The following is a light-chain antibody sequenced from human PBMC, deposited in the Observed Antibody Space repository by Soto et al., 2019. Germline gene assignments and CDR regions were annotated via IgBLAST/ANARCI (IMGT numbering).Light chain of an antibody. CDR2: EVS. J-gene: IGLJ1*01. Sequence: QSVLTKPPSSYGSPGQSVTISCTGTSNDVGGYNYVSWYRQHPGKAPKLMFYEVSKRPSGVPDRFSGSKSGNTASLTVSGLQAEDEADYYCSSFAGSNILYVFGSGTKVTVL. CDR1: SNDVGGYNY. V-gene: IGLV2-8*01. CDR3: SSFAGSNILYV.